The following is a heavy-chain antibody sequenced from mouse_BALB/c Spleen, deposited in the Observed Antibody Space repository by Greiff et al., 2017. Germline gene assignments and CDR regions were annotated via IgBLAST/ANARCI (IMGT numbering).Heavy chain of an antibody. D-gene: IGHD2-4*01. J-gene: IGHJ2*01. V-gene: IGHV14-3*02. CDR1: GFNIKDTY. CDR2: IDPANGNT. Sequence: EVMLVESGAELVKPGASVKLSCTASGFNIKDTYMHWVKQRPEQGLEWIGRIDPANGNTKYDPKFQGKATITADTSSNTAYLQLSSLTSEDTAVYYCARSGLLDYWGQGTTLTVSS. CDR3: ARSGLLDY.